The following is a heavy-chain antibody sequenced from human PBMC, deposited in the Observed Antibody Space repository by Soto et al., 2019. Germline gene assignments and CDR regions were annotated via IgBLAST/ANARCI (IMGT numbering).Heavy chain of an antibody. CDR1: GDSVSSNSAA. CDR3: AREYHSSGWYHYYYGMDV. CDR2: TYYRSKWYN. V-gene: IGHV6-1*01. J-gene: IGHJ6*02. Sequence: SQTLSLTCVISGDSVSSNSAAWNWIRQSPSRGLEWLGRTYYRSKWYNDYAVSVKSRITINPDTSKNQFSLQLNSVTPEDTAVYYCAREYHSSGWYHYYYGMDVWGQGTTVTVYS. D-gene: IGHD6-19*01.